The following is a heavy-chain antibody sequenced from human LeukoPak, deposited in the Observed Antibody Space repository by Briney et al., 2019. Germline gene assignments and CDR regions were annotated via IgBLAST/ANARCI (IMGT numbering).Heavy chain of an antibody. D-gene: IGHD1-26*01. CDR2: IKQDGTGR. J-gene: IGHJ6*03. CDR3: ARQSAGPTGYFYMDV. V-gene: IGHV3-7*01. CDR1: GFTLSSFW. Sequence: GGSLRLSCAASGFTLSSFWMSWVRQAPGKGLEWVANIKQDGTGRYYVDSVKGRFTISRDNAQNSLFLQMNSLRAEDTAFYYCARQSAGPTGYFYMDVWGKGTTVTVSS.